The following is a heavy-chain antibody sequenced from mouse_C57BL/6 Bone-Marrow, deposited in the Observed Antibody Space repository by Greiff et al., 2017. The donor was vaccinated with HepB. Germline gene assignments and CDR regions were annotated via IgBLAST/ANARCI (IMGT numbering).Heavy chain of an antibody. CDR1: GYTFTGYW. CDR3: ASGAVYYGSSYDWYFDV. Sequence: QVQLQQSGAELMKPGASVKLSCKATGYTFTGYWIEWVKQRPGHGLEWIGEILPGSGSTNYNEKFKGKATFTADTSSNTAYMQLSSLTTEDSAIYYCASGAVYYGSSYDWYFDVWGTGTTVTVSS. V-gene: IGHV1-9*01. D-gene: IGHD1-1*01. CDR2: ILPGSGST. J-gene: IGHJ1*03.